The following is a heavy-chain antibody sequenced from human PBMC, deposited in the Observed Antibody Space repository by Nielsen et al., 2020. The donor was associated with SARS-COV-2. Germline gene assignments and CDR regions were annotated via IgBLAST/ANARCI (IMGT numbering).Heavy chain of an antibody. Sequence: SETLSLTCTVSGGSISSYYWSWIRQPPGKGLEWIGYIYYSGSTYYNPSLKSRVTISVDTSKNQFSLKLSSVTAADTAVYYCARAARITIFGVVTHFDYWGQGTLVTVSS. V-gene: IGHV4-59*12. CDR2: IYYSGST. D-gene: IGHD3-3*01. CDR3: ARAARITIFGVVTHFDY. CDR1: GGSISSYY. J-gene: IGHJ4*02.